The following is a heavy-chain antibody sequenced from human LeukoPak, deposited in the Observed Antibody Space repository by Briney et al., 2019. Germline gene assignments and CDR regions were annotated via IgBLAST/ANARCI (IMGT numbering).Heavy chain of an antibody. CDR3: ARGEPLLTDNWFDP. Sequence: SVKVSCKASGGTFSSYAISWVRQAPGQGLEWMGGIIPIFGTANYAQKFQGRVTITTDESTSTAYMELSSLRSEDTAVYYCARGEPLLTDNWFDPWGQGTLVTVSS. V-gene: IGHV1-69*05. CDR2: IIPIFGTA. D-gene: IGHD1-14*01. CDR1: GGTFSSYA. J-gene: IGHJ5*02.